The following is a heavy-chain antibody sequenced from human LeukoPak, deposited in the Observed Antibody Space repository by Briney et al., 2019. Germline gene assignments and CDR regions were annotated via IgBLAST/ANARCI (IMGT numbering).Heavy chain of an antibody. D-gene: IGHD2-2*01. Sequence: GGSLRLSCAASGFTFSSYSMNWVRQAPGKGLEWVSSISSSSSYIYYADSVKGRFTISRDNAKNSLYLQMNSLRAEDTAVYYCARDLHGTSLFENDAFDIWGQGTMVTVSS. CDR2: ISSSSSYI. J-gene: IGHJ3*02. V-gene: IGHV3-21*01. CDR1: GFTFSSYS. CDR3: ARDLHGTSLFENDAFDI.